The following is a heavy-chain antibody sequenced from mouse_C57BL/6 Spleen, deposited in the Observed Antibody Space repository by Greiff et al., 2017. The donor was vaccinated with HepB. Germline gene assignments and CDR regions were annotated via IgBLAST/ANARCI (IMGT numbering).Heavy chain of an antibody. V-gene: IGHV1-18*01. J-gene: IGHJ3*01. Sequence: VQLQQSGPELVKPGASVKIPCKASGYTFTDYNMDWVKQSHGKSLEWIGDINPNNGGTIYNQKFKGKATLTVDKSSSTAYMELRSLTSEDTAVYYCARGDYYGAWFAYGGQGTLVTVSA. D-gene: IGHD1-1*01. CDR1: GYTFTDYN. CDR3: ARGDYYGAWFAY. CDR2: INPNNGGT.